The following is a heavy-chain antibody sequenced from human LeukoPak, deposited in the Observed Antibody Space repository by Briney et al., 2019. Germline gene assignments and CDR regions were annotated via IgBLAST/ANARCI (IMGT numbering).Heavy chain of an antibody. J-gene: IGHJ6*03. CDR3: ARVNSSSKAPYYYYMDV. V-gene: IGHV4-59*11. CDR1: GGSISSHY. CDR2: IYYSGST. D-gene: IGHD6-6*01. Sequence: SETLSLTCTVSGGSISSHYWSWIRQPPGKGLEWIGYIYYSGSTNYNPSLKSRVTISVDTSKNQFSLKLSSVTAADTAVYYCARVNSSSKAPYYYYMDVWGKGTTVTVSS.